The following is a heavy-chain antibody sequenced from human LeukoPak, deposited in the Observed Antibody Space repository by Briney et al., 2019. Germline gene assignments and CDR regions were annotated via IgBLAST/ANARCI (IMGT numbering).Heavy chain of an antibody. CDR2: IYHSGST. CDR1: GYSISSGYY. V-gene: IGHV4-38-2*02. Sequence: SETLSLTCTVSGYSISSGYYWGWIRQPPGKGLEWIGSIYHSGSTYYNPSLKSRVTISLDTSKNEFSLKLSSVTAADTAVYYCARGFITVMTPYFDYWGQGTLVTVSS. D-gene: IGHD4-23*01. CDR3: ARGFITVMTPYFDY. J-gene: IGHJ4*02.